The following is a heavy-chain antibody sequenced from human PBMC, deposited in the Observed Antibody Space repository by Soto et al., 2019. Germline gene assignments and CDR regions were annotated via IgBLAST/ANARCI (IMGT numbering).Heavy chain of an antibody. V-gene: IGHV4-59*01. D-gene: IGHD2-8*01. J-gene: IGHJ6*02. Sequence: SETLSLTCTVSGGSIGCDSWSWIRQAPGKGLDFIGYIYHSGSTNYNPSLKSRVTISMDTSKNQFSLRLSSVTAADTAVYYCARAGIVQVSYAMDVWGQGTTVTVSS. CDR2: IYHSGST. CDR3: ARAGIVQVSYAMDV. CDR1: GGSIGCDS.